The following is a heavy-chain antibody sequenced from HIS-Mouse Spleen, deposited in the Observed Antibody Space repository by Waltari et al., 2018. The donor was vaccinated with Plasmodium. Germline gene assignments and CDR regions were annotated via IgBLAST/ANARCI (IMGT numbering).Heavy chain of an antibody. CDR1: GGSISSYY. Sequence: QVQLQESGPGLVKPSETLSLTCTVSGGSISSYYWSWIRQPAGKGLEWIGSIYTSGSTTYNPSLKRRVTMSVDTSKNQFSLKLSSVTAADTAVYYCARDTEYSSFDGMDVWGQGTTVTVSS. D-gene: IGHD6-6*01. V-gene: IGHV4-4*07. CDR2: IYTSGST. J-gene: IGHJ6*02. CDR3: ARDTEYSSFDGMDV.